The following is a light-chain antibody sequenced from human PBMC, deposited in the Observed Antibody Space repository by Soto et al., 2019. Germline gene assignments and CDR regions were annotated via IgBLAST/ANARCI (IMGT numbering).Light chain of an antibody. CDR1: TSNIGRND. Sequence: QSVLTQPPSASGTPGQRVTISCSGSTSNIGRNDVNWYQQLPGTAPKVLIYGNNQRPSGVPDGFSGSKSVTSASLAISGLQSEDEADYYCAAWDDTLNGPLFGGGTKLTVL. CDR2: GNN. CDR3: AAWDDTLNGPL. J-gene: IGLJ2*01. V-gene: IGLV1-44*01.